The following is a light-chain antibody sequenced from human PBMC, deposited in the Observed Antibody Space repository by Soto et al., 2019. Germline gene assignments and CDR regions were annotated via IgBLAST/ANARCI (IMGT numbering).Light chain of an antibody. Sequence: AIRMTQSPSSFSASTGDRVTITCRASQGISSYLAWYQQKPGKAPKLLIYAASTLQSGVPSRFIGSGSGTAFTLTIRCLQSEDFATYYCQQYYSYPYTFGQGTKLEIK. CDR1: QGISSY. CDR3: QQYYSYPYT. CDR2: AAS. V-gene: IGKV1-8*01. J-gene: IGKJ2*01.